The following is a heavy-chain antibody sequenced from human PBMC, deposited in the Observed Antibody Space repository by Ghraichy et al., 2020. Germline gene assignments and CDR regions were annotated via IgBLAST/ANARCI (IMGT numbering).Heavy chain of an antibody. CDR2: ISDSGRDT. D-gene: IGHD1-7*01. Sequence: GGSLRLSCAASGFTFSSYAMRWVRQAPGKGPEWVSSISDSGRDTFYAASVKGRFTISRDNSKGTLFLQMNSLRAEDTAEYYCARILTGTKAMDVWGQGTTVTVS. CDR1: GFTFSSYA. CDR3: ARILTGTKAMDV. V-gene: IGHV3-23*01. J-gene: IGHJ6*02.